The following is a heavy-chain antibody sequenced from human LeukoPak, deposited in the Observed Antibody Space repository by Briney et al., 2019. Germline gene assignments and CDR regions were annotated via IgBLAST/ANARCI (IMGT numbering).Heavy chain of an antibody. CDR3: ARGSGSYSYDAFDI. Sequence: GGSLRLSCAASGFTFSSYSMNWVRQAPGKGLVWVSRINSGGSSTSYADSVKGRFTISRDNAKNTLYLQMNSLRAEDTAVYYCARGSGSYSYDAFDIWGQGTMVTVSS. CDR1: GFTFSSYS. CDR2: INSGGSST. V-gene: IGHV3-74*01. J-gene: IGHJ3*02. D-gene: IGHD3-10*01.